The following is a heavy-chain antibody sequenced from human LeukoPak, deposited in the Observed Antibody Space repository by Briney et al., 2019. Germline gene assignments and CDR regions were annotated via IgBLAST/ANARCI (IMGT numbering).Heavy chain of an antibody. V-gene: IGHV3-30-3*01. Sequence: GESLRLSCAASGFTFSSYAMHWVRQAPGKGLEWVAVISYDGSNKYYADSVKGRFTISRHNSKNTLYLQMNSLRAEDTAVYYCARDFSTSGAFDYWGQGTLVTVSS. D-gene: IGHD3-10*01. CDR3: ARDFSTSGAFDY. CDR2: ISYDGSNK. J-gene: IGHJ4*02. CDR1: GFTFSSYA.